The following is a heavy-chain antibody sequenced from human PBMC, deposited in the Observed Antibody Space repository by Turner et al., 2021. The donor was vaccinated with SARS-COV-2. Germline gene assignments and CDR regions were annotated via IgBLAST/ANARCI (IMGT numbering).Heavy chain of an antibody. Sequence: QVQLVQSGAEMKKPGASVKVSSRASGYTFTNYLIHWVRQAPGQGLEWMGIIDPSGGNTTYAQKFRDRITVTRDTSTSTVFMELRSLKSDDTAVYYCARITPSGSWGQGTLISVSS. CDR3: ARITPSGS. CDR2: IDPSGGNT. J-gene: IGHJ4*02. D-gene: IGHD3-22*01. CDR1: GYTFTNYL. V-gene: IGHV1-46*01.